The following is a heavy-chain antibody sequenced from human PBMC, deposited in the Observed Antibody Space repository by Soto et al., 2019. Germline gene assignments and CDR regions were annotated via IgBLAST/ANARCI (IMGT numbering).Heavy chain of an antibody. J-gene: IGHJ6*02. CDR3: ARTYSGSPWGKNYYYGMDV. Sequence: GGSLRLSCAASGFTFSSYGMHWVRQAPGKGLEWVAVIWYDGSNKYYEDSVKGRLTISRDNSKNTLYLQMNSLRAEDTAVYYCARTYSGSPWGKNYYYGMDVWGQGTTVTVSS. CDR2: IWYDGSNK. D-gene: IGHD1-26*01. CDR1: GFTFSSYG. V-gene: IGHV3-33*01.